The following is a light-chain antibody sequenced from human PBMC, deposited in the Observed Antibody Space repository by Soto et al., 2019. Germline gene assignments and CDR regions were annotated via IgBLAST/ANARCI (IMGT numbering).Light chain of an antibody. Sequence: EIVVTQFPATLSESPGERVTLSCRASQSVSTNLAWYQQRPGEAPRLLIFDASARAVDIPGRFSGSGSGTEFTLTISSLQPEDFEVYFCHSYDKWPPGAFGQGTKVEI. CDR1: QSVSTN. CDR3: HSYDKWPPGA. J-gene: IGKJ1*01. V-gene: IGKV3D-15*01. CDR2: DAS.